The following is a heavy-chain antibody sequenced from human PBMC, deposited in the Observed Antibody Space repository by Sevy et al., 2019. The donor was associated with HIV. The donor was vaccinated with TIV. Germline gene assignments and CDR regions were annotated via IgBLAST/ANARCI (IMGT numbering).Heavy chain of an antibody. CDR2: IYTSGST. V-gene: IGHV4-61*02. CDR1: GGSISSGNYY. Sequence: SETLSLTCTVSGGSISSGNYYWTWIRQPAGKGLEWIGRIYTSGSTNYNPSLKSRVTISVDTSQNHFSLKLSSVTAADTAVYYCARESPYGSGSLFDVWGKGTTVTVSS. D-gene: IGHD3-10*01. J-gene: IGHJ6*04. CDR3: ARESPYGSGSLFDV.